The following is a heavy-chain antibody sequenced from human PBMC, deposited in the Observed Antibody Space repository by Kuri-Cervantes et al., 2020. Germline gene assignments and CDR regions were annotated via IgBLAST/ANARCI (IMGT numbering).Heavy chain of an antibody. CDR1: GFTFSSYS. V-gene: IGHV3-21*04. J-gene: IGHJ4*02. Sequence: LSLTCAASGFTFSSYSMNWVRQAPGKGLEWVSSISSSSSYIYYADSVKGRFTISRDNAKNSLYLQMNSLRAEDTAVYYCARDAGVGPKRLRYYFDYWGQGTLVTVSS. D-gene: IGHD4-17*01. CDR2: ISSSSSYI. CDR3: ARDAGVGPKRLRYYFDY.